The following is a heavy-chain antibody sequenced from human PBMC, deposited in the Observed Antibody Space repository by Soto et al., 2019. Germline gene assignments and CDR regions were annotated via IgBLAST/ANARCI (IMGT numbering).Heavy chain of an antibody. CDR3: ARDGTAMVIGRAFDI. CDR2: IYYSGST. J-gene: IGHJ3*02. CDR1: GGSISSGDYY. V-gene: IGHV4-30-4*01. D-gene: IGHD5-18*01. Sequence: PSETLSLTCTVSGGSISSGDYYWSWIRQPPGKGLEWIGYIYYSGSTYYNPSLKSRVTISVDTSKNQFSLKLSSVTAADTAVYYCARDGTAMVIGRAFDIWGQGTMVTVSS.